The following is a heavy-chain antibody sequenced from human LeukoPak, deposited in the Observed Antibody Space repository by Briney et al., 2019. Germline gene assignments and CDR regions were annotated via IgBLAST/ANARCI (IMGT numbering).Heavy chain of an antibody. V-gene: IGHV3-30*03. CDR2: ISYGGSNK. CDR3: ARDQYYGSGIVPSDY. J-gene: IGHJ4*02. CDR1: GFTFSSYG. Sequence: GGSLRLSCAASGFTFSSYGMHWVRQAPDKGLEWVAVISYGGSNKFYADSVKGRFTISRDNSKNTLYLQMNSLRAEDTAVYYCARDQYYGSGIVPSDYWGQGTLVTVSS. D-gene: IGHD3-10*01.